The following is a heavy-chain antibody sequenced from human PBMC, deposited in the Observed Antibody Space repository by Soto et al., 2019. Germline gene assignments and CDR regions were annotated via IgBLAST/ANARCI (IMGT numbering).Heavy chain of an antibody. CDR3: ARDAVRYYYYYMDV. J-gene: IGHJ6*03. Sequence: QVQLVQSGAEVKKPGASVKVSCKASGYTFTSYYMHWVRQAPGQGLEWMGIINPSGGSTSYAEKFQGRVTMTKDTYTSTVYMELSSLRSEDTAVYYCARDAVRYYYYYMDVWGKGTTVTVSS. CDR2: INPSGGST. V-gene: IGHV1-46*03. CDR1: GYTFTSYY. D-gene: IGHD6-19*01.